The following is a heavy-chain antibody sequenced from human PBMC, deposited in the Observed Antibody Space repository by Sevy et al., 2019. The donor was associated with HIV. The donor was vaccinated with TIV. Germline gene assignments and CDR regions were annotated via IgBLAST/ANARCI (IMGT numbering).Heavy chain of an antibody. D-gene: IGHD3-3*01. Sequence: GGSLRLSCAASGFTFSTYAMHWVRQAPGKGLEYVSAISGNTNNAYYGNSVRGRFTISRDNSKNTLYLEMDSLRAEDTAVYYCARGTFWSGWYFDYWGQGTLVTVSS. V-gene: IGHV3-64*01. CDR1: GFTFSTYA. CDR3: ARGTFWSGWYFDY. J-gene: IGHJ4*02. CDR2: ISGNTNNA.